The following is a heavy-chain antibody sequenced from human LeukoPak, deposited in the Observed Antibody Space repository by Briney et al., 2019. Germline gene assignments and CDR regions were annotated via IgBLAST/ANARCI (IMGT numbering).Heavy chain of an antibody. D-gene: IGHD3-10*01. CDR1: GFPFSSYG. CDR3: AGSWFYRDYFEY. CDR2: LSYDGSNE. V-gene: IGHV3-30*03. J-gene: IGHJ4*02. Sequence: GRSLRLSCAASGFPFSSYGMHWVRQAPGKRLEWVAALSYDGSNEYYADSVKGRFTISRDNSKNTLYLQMNSLRVEDTAVYYCAGSWFYRDYFEYWGQGTLVTVSS.